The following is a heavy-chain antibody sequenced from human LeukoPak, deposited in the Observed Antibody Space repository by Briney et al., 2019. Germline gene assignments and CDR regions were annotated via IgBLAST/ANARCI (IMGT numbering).Heavy chain of an antibody. CDR3: ARDDSSVSPR. CDR1: GFTFSSYS. V-gene: IGHV3-48*04. CDR2: ISNTGRTI. J-gene: IGHJ4*02. Sequence: GGSLRLSCAASGFTFSSYSMNWVRQAPGKGLEWVSYISNTGRTIYYTDSVKGRFTISRDNAKNSLYLQMNSLRAEDTAVYYCARDDSSVSPRWGQGTLVTVSS. D-gene: IGHD3-22*01.